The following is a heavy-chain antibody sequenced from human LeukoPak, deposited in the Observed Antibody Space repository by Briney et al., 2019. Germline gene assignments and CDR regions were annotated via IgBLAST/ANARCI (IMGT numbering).Heavy chain of an antibody. V-gene: IGHV1-18*01. CDR3: AREAEVWGSFRYFDS. Sequence: ASVKVSCKASGYTFISYTISWVRQAPGQGLEWVGWISPYNDNTDYAQKFQGRVSMTTDTATRTAYMELRSLRSDDTAVYYCAREAEVWGSFRYFDSWGQGTLVTVSS. CDR2: ISPYNDNT. D-gene: IGHD3-16*02. CDR1: GYTFISYT. J-gene: IGHJ5*01.